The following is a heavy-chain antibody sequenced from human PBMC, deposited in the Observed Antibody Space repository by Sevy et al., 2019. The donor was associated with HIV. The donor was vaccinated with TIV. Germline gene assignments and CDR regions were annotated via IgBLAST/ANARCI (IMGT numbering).Heavy chain of an antibody. J-gene: IGHJ4*02. D-gene: IGHD3-22*01. V-gene: IGHV1-18*01. CDR2: ISTNNGDT. Sequence: ASVKVSCKASGYTFTNYPIAWVRQAPGQGLEWMGWISTNNGDTNYAQKLQGRATMTTDTSTSTVYMELRSLRSDDTAVYYCARDADGSGHYYVDYFDYWGQGTLVTVSS. CDR1: GYTFTNYP. CDR3: ARDADGSGHYYVDYFDY.